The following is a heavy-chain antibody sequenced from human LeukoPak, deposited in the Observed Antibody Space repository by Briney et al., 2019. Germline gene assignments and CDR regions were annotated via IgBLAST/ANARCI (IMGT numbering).Heavy chain of an antibody. CDR2: IHYSGST. J-gene: IGHJ4*02. Sequence: PSETLSLTCTVSGGSISSYPWSWIRQHPGKGLEWIGYIHYSGSTSYNPSLESRVTISLDTSDNQYSLKLTSVTAADTAIYYCARYIITMVRGMDYWGQGTLATVSS. V-gene: IGHV4-59*06. CDR3: ARYIITMVRGMDY. D-gene: IGHD3-10*01. CDR1: GGSISSYP.